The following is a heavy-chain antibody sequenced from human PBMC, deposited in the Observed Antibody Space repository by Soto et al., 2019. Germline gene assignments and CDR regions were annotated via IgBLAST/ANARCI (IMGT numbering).Heavy chain of an antibody. CDR1: GYTFTSHY. Sequence: SVKVSCKASGYTFTSHYMHWVRQAPGQGLEWMGWIVVGSGHTNYAQKLQERVTITRDLSTSTAYMELSSLRSEDTAVYYCEAVGAPWHTGSYDYFADWGQGTLVTVSS. J-gene: IGHJ4*02. CDR3: EAVGAPWHTGSYDYFAD. V-gene: IGHV1-58*02. D-gene: IGHD1-26*01. CDR2: IVVGSGHT.